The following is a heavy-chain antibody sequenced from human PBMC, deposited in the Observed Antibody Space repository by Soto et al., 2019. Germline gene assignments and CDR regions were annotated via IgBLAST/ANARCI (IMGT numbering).Heavy chain of an antibody. Sequence: EVQLVESGGGLVQPGGSLRLSCAASGFTFSSYWMSWVHQAPGKGLEWVANIKQDGSEKYYVDSVKGRFTISRDNAKNSLYLQMNSLRAEDTAVYYCARDPNYVWGSYRYTDYWGQGTLVTVSS. J-gene: IGHJ4*02. D-gene: IGHD3-16*02. CDR3: ARDPNYVWGSYRYTDY. CDR1: GFTFSSYW. CDR2: IKQDGSEK. V-gene: IGHV3-7*01.